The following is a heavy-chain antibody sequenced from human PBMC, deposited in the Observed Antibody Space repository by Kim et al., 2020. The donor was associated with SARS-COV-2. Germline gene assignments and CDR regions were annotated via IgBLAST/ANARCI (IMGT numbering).Heavy chain of an antibody. D-gene: IGHD3-10*01. J-gene: IGHJ5*02. CDR3: AGFTYYYGSGFDP. Sequence: YSPSLRSRVTISVDTSKNQFSLKLCSVTAADTAVYYWAGFTYYYGSGFDPWGQGTLVTVSS. V-gene: IGHV4-34*01.